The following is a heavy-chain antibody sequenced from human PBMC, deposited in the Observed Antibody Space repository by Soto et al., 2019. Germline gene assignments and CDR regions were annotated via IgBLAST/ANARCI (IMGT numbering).Heavy chain of an antibody. V-gene: IGHV4-59*12. Sequence: PSETLSLTCTVSGGSISTDYWSWIRQPPGKRLEYIGFIYNGGSPNYSPSLESRVTISPDTSKNQFSLKLTSVTAADTAVYYCAREPRAWGQGTLVTVS. CDR2: IYNGGSP. J-gene: IGHJ5*02. CDR3: AREPRA. CDR1: GGSISTDY.